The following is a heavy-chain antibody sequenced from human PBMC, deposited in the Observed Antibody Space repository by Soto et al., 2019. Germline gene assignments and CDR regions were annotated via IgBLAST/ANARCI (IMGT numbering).Heavy chain of an antibody. D-gene: IGHD2-15*01. J-gene: IGHJ4*02. CDR2: IIPIFGTA. V-gene: IGHV1-69*13. Sequence: ASVKVSCKASGGTFSSYAISWVRQAPGQGLEWMGGIIPIFGTANYAQKFQGRVTITADESTSTAYMELSSLRSEDTAVYYCALRYCSGGSCYLNYFDYWGQGTLVTVSS. CDR1: GGTFSSYA. CDR3: ALRYCSGGSCYLNYFDY.